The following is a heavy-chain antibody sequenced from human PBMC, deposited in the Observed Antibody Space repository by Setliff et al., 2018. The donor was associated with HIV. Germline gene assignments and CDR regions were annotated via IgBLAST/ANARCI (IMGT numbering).Heavy chain of an antibody. CDR3: ARGLSFYDPGGFDY. Sequence: SETLSLTCTVTGGSISSGGFYWSWIRQTPGKGLEWIGYIYYSGSTNYNPSLKSRVTMSLDTSKNQFSLKLSSVTAADTAVYYCARGLSFYDPGGFDYWGQGTLVTVSS. V-gene: IGHV4-61*08. CDR2: IYYSGST. D-gene: IGHD3-22*01. CDR1: GGSISSGGFY. J-gene: IGHJ4*02.